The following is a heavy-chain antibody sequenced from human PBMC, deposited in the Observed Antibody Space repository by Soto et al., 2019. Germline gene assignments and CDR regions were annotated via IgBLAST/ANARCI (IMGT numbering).Heavy chain of an antibody. D-gene: IGHD6-19*01. Sequence: TGGSLRLSRAASGFTFSDLSMFWVRQAPGKGLEYVSAINTNGVNTFYAKSVKGRFTISRDNSKNTMYLQMGSLRAEDMAVYYCARGRVEDSSGWATYFDYWGQGTLVTVSS. J-gene: IGHJ4*02. CDR1: GFTFSDLS. CDR3: ARGRVEDSSGWATYFDY. V-gene: IGHV3-64*01. CDR2: INTNGVNT.